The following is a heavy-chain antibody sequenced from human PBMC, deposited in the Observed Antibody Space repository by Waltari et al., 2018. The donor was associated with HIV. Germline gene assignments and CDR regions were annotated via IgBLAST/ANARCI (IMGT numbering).Heavy chain of an antibody. CDR1: GYTFTSSS. V-gene: IGHV7-4-1*02. CDR2: INTNTGNP. J-gene: IGHJ3*01. D-gene: IGHD3-10*01. CDR3: VRDRGRGRAFDF. Sequence: QVLLVQSGSELKKPGASVKISCKASGYTFTSSSINWVRQAPGQGLEWMGWINTNTGNPMYAPGFTGRFGFSLDTSVNTAYLEISGLTTEDTAVYYCVRDRGRGRAFDFWGQGTMVSVSS.